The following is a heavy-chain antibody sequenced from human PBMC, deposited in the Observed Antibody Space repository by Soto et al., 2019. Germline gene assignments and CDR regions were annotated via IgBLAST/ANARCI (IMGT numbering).Heavy chain of an antibody. D-gene: IGHD6-13*01. J-gene: IGHJ4*02. CDR2: VDYTGTT. V-gene: IGHV4-59*01. CDR1: GGSISSYF. CDR3: ARDLAAVPRAFDY. Sequence: QVQLQESGPGLLKPSETLSLTCTVSGGSISSYFYIWVRQPPGKGLEWIGSVDYTGTTDYNPSLKGRVTISVDTSKTRFSLNLRSVTAADTAVYYCARDLAAVPRAFDYWGRGTLVTVSS.